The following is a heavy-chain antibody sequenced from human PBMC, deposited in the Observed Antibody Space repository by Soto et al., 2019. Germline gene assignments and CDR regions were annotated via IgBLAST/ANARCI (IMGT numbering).Heavy chain of an antibody. CDR3: AKTEYVALFGYYFDY. CDR2: ISYDGSNK. V-gene: IGHV3-30*18. CDR1: GFTFSSYG. D-gene: IGHD3-16*01. J-gene: IGHJ4*02. Sequence: PGGSLRLSCAASGFTFSSYGMHWVRQAPGKGLEWVAVISYDGSNKYYADSVKGRFTISRDNSKNTLYLQMNSLRAEDTAVYYCAKTEYVALFGYYFDYWGQGTLVTVSS.